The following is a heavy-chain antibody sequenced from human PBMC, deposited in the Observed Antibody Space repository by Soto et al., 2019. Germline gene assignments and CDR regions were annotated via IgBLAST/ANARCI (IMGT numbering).Heavy chain of an antibody. CDR3: ARGRGYSGYEYLENFDY. V-gene: IGHV1-69*02. CDR1: GGTFSSYT. CDR2: IIPILGIA. Sequence: SVKVSCKASGGTFSSYTISWVRQAPGQGLEWMGRIIPILGIASYAQKFQGRVTMTRDTSTSTVYMELSSLRSEDTAVYYCARGRGYSGYEYLENFDYWGQGTLVTVSS. D-gene: IGHD5-12*01. J-gene: IGHJ4*02.